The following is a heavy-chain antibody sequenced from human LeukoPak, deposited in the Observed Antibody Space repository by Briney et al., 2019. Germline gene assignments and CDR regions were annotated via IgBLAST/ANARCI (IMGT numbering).Heavy chain of an antibody. CDR3: AGIRDGYNFGDFDY. CDR1: GGTFSSYA. CDR2: IIPIFGTA. D-gene: IGHD5-24*01. J-gene: IGHJ4*02. V-gene: IGHV1-69*05. Sequence: GSSVKVSCKASGGTFSSYAISWVRQAPGQGLEWMGGIIPIFGTANYAQKVQGRVTITTDESTSTAYMELSSLRSEDTAVHYCAGIRDGYNFGDFDYWGQGTLVTVSS.